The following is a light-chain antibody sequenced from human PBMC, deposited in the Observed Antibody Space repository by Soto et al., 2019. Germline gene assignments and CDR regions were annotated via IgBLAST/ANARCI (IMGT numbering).Light chain of an antibody. V-gene: IGKV1-17*01. CDR2: AAS. CDR1: QAIASD. Sequence: DIQMTQSPSSLSASVGDRVTITCRARQAIASDLGWFQQKPGKAPKRLIYAASSLQSGVPSRFSGSRSGTEFTLTISSLQPEDFATYYCLQHNSYPWTFGQGTKVEIK. J-gene: IGKJ1*01. CDR3: LQHNSYPWT.